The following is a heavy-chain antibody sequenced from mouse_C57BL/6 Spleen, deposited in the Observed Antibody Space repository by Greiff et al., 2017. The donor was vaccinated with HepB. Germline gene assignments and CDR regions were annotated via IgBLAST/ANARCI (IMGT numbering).Heavy chain of an antibody. CDR3: ARYYGNYVYFDY. D-gene: IGHD2-1*01. J-gene: IGHJ2*01. CDR2: IYPGDGDT. V-gene: IGHV1-80*01. Sequence: VQLQQSGAELVKPGASVKISCKASGYAFSSYWMNWVKQRPGKGLEWIGQIYPGDGDTNYKGKFKGKATLTADKSSSTAYMQLSSLTSKDSAVYFCARYYGNYVYFDYWGQGTTLTVSS. CDR1: GYAFSSYW.